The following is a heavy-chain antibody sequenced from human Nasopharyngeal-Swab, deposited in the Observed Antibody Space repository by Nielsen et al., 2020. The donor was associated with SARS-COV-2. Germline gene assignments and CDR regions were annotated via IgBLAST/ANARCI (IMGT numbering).Heavy chain of an antibody. Sequence: VRQAPGKGLEWVAVIWYDGSNKYYADSVKGRFTISRDNSKNTLYLQMNSLRVEDTAVYYCASQSGYSSYWGQGTLVTVSS. CDR3: ASQSGYSSY. J-gene: IGHJ4*02. D-gene: IGHD5-18*01. CDR2: IWYDGSNK. V-gene: IGHV3-33*01.